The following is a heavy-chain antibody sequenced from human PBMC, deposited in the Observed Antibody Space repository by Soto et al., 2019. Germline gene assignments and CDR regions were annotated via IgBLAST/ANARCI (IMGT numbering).Heavy chain of an antibody. J-gene: IGHJ4*02. D-gene: IGHD2-21*01. CDR2: IIPLFGTA. V-gene: IGHV1-69*01. CDR1: GVTFSSET. Sequence: QVQLVQSGAEVKKPGSSVKVSCKASGVTFSSETISWVRQAPGQGLEWVGGIIPLFGTANYAQKFQGRVTMTAAESTGTIYIELSRLRSDDTAVYYCATELGDHPASPFDAWCQGTLVTVSS. CDR3: ATELGDHPASPFDA.